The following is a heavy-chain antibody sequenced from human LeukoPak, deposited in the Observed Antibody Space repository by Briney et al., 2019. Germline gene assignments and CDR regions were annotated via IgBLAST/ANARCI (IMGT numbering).Heavy chain of an antibody. CDR3: AREALGTHFDS. J-gene: IGHJ4*02. Sequence: AKYAQNFQGRVTIITDESTNTAYMELSGLRSEDTAVYYCAREALGTHFDSWGQGTLLTVSS. D-gene: IGHD7-27*01. CDR2: A. V-gene: IGHV1-69*05.